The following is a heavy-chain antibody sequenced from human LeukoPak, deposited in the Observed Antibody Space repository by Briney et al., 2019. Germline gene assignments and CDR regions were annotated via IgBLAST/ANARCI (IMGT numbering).Heavy chain of an antibody. V-gene: IGHV1-18*01. CDR3: ARALLWFGEPSHIDY. D-gene: IGHD3-10*01. J-gene: IGHJ4*02. Sequence: ASVKVSCKASGYTFTSYGISWVRQAPEQGLEWRGCITAYIVNTNYAQKIQGRVTMTTDTPTSTAYMELRSLRSDDTAVYYCARALLWFGEPSHIDYWGQGTLVTASS. CDR1: GYTFTSYG. CDR2: ITAYIVNT.